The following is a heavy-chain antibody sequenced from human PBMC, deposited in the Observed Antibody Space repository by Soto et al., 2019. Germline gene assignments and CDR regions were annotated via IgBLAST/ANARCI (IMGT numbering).Heavy chain of an antibody. CDR3: AKDGPGVGAPSRYFDN. Sequence: QPGGSLRLSCAASGFTFSSYAMSWVRQAPGKGLEWVSSFSSSGGDTYYADSVKGRFTISRDNSKDTLYLQMNSLRAEDTAVYYCAKDGPGVGAPSRYFDNWGQGTLVTVSS. D-gene: IGHD1-26*01. CDR2: FSSSGGDT. CDR1: GFTFSSYA. J-gene: IGHJ4*02. V-gene: IGHV3-23*01.